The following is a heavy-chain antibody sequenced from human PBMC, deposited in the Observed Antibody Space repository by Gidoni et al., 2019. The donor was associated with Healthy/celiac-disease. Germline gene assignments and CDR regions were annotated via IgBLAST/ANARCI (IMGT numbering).Heavy chain of an antibody. CDR2: INAGNGNT. CDR1: GYPFTSYA. Sequence: QVQLVQSGAEVKKPWASVKVSCKASGYPFTSYAMHWVRQAPGQRLEWMGWINAGNGNTKYSQKFQGRVTITRDTSASTAYMELSSLRSEDTSVYYCAREREDGYNHEFDYWGQGTLVTVSS. J-gene: IGHJ4*02. CDR3: AREREDGYNHEFDY. D-gene: IGHD5-12*01. V-gene: IGHV1-3*01.